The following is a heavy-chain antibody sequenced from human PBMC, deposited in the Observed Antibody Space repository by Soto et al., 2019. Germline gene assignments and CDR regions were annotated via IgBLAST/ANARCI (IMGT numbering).Heavy chain of an antibody. Sequence: ASVKVSCKASGYTFSNYGLSWVRQAPGQGLEWMGWISDYNGNTHYAQKFQGRLIMTTDTSTRTAYVELRSLTSDDTAGYFCAREGYYLFDYWGQGTLVTVSS. CDR3: AREGYYLFDY. J-gene: IGHJ4*02. CDR1: GYTFSNYG. D-gene: IGHD3-10*01. V-gene: IGHV1-18*01. CDR2: ISDYNGNT.